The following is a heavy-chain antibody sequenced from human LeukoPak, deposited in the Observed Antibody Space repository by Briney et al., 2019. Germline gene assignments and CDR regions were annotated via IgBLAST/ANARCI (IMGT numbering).Heavy chain of an antibody. CDR2: INPSGGST. CDR1: GYTFTSYY. CDR3: ARDATVTTGPSGY. Sequence: GASVKVSCKASGYTFTSYYMHWVRHAPGQGLEWMGLINPSGGSTSYAQKFQGRVTMTRDTSTSTVYMELSSLRSADTAVYYCARDATVTTGPSGYWGQGTLVTVSS. V-gene: IGHV1-46*01. D-gene: IGHD4-17*01. J-gene: IGHJ4*02.